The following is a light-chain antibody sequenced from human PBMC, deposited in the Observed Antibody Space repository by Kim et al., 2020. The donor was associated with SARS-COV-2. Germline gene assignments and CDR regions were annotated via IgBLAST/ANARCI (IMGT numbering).Light chain of an antibody. CDR3: QQYTIYST. V-gene: IGKV1-5*03. CDR1: QSISSW. CDR2: KAS. J-gene: IGKJ2*01. Sequence: DIQMTQPPSTLSASVGDRVTITCRASQSISSWLAWYQQQPGKAPKLLIYKASVLESGVPSRFSGSGSGTEFTLTISSLQPDDFATYYCQQYTIYSTFGQGTKLEI.